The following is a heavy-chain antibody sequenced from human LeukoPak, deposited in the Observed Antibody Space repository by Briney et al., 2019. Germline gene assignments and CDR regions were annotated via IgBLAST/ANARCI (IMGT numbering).Heavy chain of an antibody. Sequence: PGGSLRLSCAASGFTFTNFTMHWVRQAPGKGLEWVAVISYDGTNKYYIDSVKGRFTISRDNSKNTQMNSLRPEDTAVYYCARDRYDIPWGQGTLVTVSS. J-gene: IGHJ5*02. D-gene: IGHD3-9*01. CDR2: ISYDGTNK. V-gene: IGHV3-30-3*01. CDR3: ARDRYDIP. CDR1: GFTFTNFT.